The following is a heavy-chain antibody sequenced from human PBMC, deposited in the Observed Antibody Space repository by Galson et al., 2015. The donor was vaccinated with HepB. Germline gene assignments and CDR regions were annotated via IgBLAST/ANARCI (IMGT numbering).Heavy chain of an antibody. CDR2: IRSKANSYAT. V-gene: IGHV3-73*01. Sequence: SLRLSCAASGFTFSGSAMHWVRQASGKGLEWVGRIRSKANSYATAYAASVKGRFTISRDDSKNTAYLQMNSLKTEDTAVYYCTRLVDTAMVLGDFDYWGQGTLVTVSS. CDR1: GFTFSGSA. CDR3: TRLVDTAMVLGDFDY. J-gene: IGHJ4*02. D-gene: IGHD5-18*01.